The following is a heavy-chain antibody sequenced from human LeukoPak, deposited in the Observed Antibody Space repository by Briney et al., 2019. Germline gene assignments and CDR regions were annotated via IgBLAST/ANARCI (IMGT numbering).Heavy chain of an antibody. CDR2: ISYDGSNK. CDR1: VFTFRSYA. V-gene: IGHV3-30*18. D-gene: IGHD3-10*01. Sequence: SLRLSCAASVFTFRSYAMHGVRQAPAKGLEWVAVISYDGSNKYYADSVKGRFTISRDNSKNTLFLQMKSLTAEDTAVYYCAKDISSGSADYVFDYWGQGTLVTVSS. CDR3: AKDISSGSADYVFDY. J-gene: IGHJ4*02.